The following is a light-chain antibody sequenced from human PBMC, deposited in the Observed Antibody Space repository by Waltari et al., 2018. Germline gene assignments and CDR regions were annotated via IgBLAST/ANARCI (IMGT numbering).Light chain of an antibody. J-gene: IGLJ3*02. V-gene: IGLV2-14*01. CDR3: NSYAGSSSWV. CDR2: DVS. CDR1: SSAVGFYNY. Sequence: QSALTQPASVSGSPGQSITIPCTGTSSAVGFYNYVSWYQQHPGQAPKRMIYDVSERPSGVSNRFSGSKSGNTASLTISGLQAEDEADYYCNSYAGSSSWVFGGGTKLTVL.